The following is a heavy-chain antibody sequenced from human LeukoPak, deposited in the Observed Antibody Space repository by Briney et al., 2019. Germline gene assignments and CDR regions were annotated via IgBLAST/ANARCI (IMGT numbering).Heavy chain of an antibody. CDR3: ATDSGKITMVRGVIIREYYFDY. CDR2: FDPEDGET. D-gene: IGHD3-10*01. V-gene: IGHV1-24*01. Sequence: ASVKVSCKVSGYTLTELSMHWVRQAPGKGLEWMGGFDPEDGETIYAQKFQGRVTMTEDTSTDTAYMELSSLRSEDTAVYYCATDSGKITMVRGVIIREYYFDYWGQGTLVTVSS. J-gene: IGHJ4*02. CDR1: GYTLTELS.